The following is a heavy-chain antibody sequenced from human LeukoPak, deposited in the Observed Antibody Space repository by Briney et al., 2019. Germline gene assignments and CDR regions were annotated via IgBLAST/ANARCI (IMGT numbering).Heavy chain of an antibody. CDR2: IKQDGSEK. CDR1: GFTFSSYW. V-gene: IGHV3-7*01. CDR3: ARDSRAYYDFWSGPNWFDP. J-gene: IGHJ5*02. Sequence: GGSLRLSCAASGFTFSSYWMSWVHQAPGKGLEWVANIKQDGSEKYYVDSVKGRFTISRDNAKNSLYLQMNSLRAEDTAVYYCARDSRAYYDFWSGPNWFDPWGQGTLVTVSS. D-gene: IGHD3-3*01.